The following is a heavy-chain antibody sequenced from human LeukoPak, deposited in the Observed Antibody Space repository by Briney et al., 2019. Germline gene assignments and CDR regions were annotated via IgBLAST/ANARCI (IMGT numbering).Heavy chain of an antibody. CDR1: GFTFNHYY. J-gene: IGHJ3*01. CDR3: ARDWLAGNPYHAFDL. Sequence: GGSLRLSCATSGFTFNHYYMAWIRQAPGKGLECVANIKEDGSEEYYVDSVKGRFSISRDNAKNSLYLQMNSLRAEDTAVYYCARDWLAGNPYHAFDLWGKGTMVTVSS. V-gene: IGHV3-7*01. CDR2: IKEDGSEE. D-gene: IGHD3-22*01.